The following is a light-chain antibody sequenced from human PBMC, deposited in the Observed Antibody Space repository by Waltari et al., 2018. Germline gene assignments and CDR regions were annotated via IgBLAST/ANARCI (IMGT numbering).Light chain of an antibody. J-gene: IGLJ2*01. CDR2: DVS. V-gene: IGLV2-14*03. Sequence: HSALTQPASMSGSPGQSITISCTGTSSDVGGYNYVSWYQQHPGKAPKLMIFDVSYRPSGISNRFSGSKSGNTASLTISGLQAEDEADYYCSSYISSDTLELFGGGTSLTVL. CDR1: SSDVGGYNY. CDR3: SSYISSDTLEL.